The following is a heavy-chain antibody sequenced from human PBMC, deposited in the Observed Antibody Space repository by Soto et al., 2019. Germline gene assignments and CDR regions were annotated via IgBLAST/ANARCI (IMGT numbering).Heavy chain of an antibody. Sequence: QVQLVESGGGVVQPGRSLRLTCAASGFTFSSYGMHWVRQAPGRRLEWVAIIWYDGSNKYYADSVKGRFTISRDNSKHTLYLQMNSLRAEDTAVYYCARGYSYTSGPDYWGQGTLVTVSS. CDR2: IWYDGSNK. V-gene: IGHV3-33*01. J-gene: IGHJ4*02. CDR3: ARGYSYTSGPDY. D-gene: IGHD6-19*01. CDR1: GFTFSSYG.